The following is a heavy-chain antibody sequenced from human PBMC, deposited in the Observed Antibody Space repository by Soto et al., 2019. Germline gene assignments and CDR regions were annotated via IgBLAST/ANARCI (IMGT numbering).Heavy chain of an antibody. D-gene: IGHD3-10*01. J-gene: IGHJ4*02. Sequence: SETLSLTCAVYGGSFSGYYWSWIRQPPGKGLEWIGEINHSGSTNYNPSLKSRVTISVDTSKNQFSLKLSSVTAADTAVYYCARSEYVLLWFGELLQTPTFDYWGQGTLATVSS. CDR3: ARSEYVLLWFGELLQTPTFDY. V-gene: IGHV4-34*01. CDR2: INHSGST. CDR1: GGSFSGYY.